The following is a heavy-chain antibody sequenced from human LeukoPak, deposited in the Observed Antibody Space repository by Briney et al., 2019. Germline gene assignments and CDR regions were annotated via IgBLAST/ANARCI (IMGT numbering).Heavy chain of an antibody. CDR2: ISAYNGNT. V-gene: IGHV1-18*01. J-gene: IGHJ5*02. D-gene: IGHD2-15*01. Sequence: RASVTVSCTASGYTFTSYGISWVRQAPGQGLEWMGWISAYNGNTNYAQKLQGRVTMTTDTSTSTAYMELRSLRSDDTAVYYCARDPHQYCSGGSCYPWFDPWGQGTLVTVSS. CDR3: ARDPHQYCSGGSCYPWFDP. CDR1: GYTFTSYG.